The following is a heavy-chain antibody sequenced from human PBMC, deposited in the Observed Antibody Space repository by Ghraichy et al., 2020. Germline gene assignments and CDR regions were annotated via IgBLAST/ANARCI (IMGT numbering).Heavy chain of an antibody. V-gene: IGHV1-69*13. Sequence: SVKVSCKASGGTFSSYAISWVRQAPGQGLEWMGWIIPIFGTANYAQKFQGRVTITADESTSTAYMELSSLRSEDTAVYYCARGGGYYYDSKVPFDYWGQGTLVTVSS. CDR3: ARGGGYYYDSKVPFDY. CDR2: IIPIFGTA. D-gene: IGHD3-22*01. J-gene: IGHJ4*02. CDR1: GGTFSSYA.